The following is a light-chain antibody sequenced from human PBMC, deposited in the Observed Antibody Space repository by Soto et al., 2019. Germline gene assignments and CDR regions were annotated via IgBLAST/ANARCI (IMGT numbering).Light chain of an antibody. Sequence: DIQMTQSPSSLSASVGDRVTITCRASQSISRNLNWYQQKPGTAPKLLMFGASTLQSGVPSRFSGSGSGTDFTLTITSLQPEDFATYYCQQSYNTPRTFGQGTKVDIK. V-gene: IGKV1-39*01. CDR3: QQSYNTPRT. J-gene: IGKJ1*01. CDR1: QSISRN. CDR2: GAS.